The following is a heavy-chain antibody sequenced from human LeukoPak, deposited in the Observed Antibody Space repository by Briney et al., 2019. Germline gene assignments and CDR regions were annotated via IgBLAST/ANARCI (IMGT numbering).Heavy chain of an antibody. CDR1: GYSFTSYW. J-gene: IGHJ5*02. CDR2: IYXGDSYS. Sequence: GXGYSFTSYWXGWVRQMPGKGLEWMGVIYXGDSYSRYSPSFQAQVTISADKSISTAYLQWSSLKASDTAMYYCARRYCSGGSCYYGSGWFDPWGQGTLVTVSS. V-gene: IGHV5-51*01. D-gene: IGHD2-15*01. CDR3: ARRYCSGGSCYYGSGWFDP.